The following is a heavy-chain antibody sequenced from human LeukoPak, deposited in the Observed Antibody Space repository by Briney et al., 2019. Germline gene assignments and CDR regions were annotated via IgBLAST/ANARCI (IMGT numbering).Heavy chain of an antibody. D-gene: IGHD3-9*01. CDR1: GYTFTDYY. CDR3: ATDNYGMLDY. CDR2: VDPRSGIT. Sequence: GASVKVSCRASGYTFTDYYIHWVRRAPGQGLEWMGWVDPRSGITKCTQKFQGRVTMTRDTSINTVYVDLSGLTFDDTAVYYCATDNYGMLDYLGQGNLVTLSS. J-gene: IGHJ4*02. V-gene: IGHV1-2*02.